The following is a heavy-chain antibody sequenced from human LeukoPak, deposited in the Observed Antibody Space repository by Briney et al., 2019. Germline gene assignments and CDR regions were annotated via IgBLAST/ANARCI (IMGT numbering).Heavy chain of an antibody. Sequence: PGGSLRLSCAASGFTFSNYSMNWVRQAPGKGLEWVSYISSSSSTIYYADSVKGRFTISRDNAKNSLYLQMNSLRAEDTAVYYCARDLGYCSSTSCYNPYWYFDLWGRGTLVTVSS. CDR3: ARDLGYCSSTSCYNPYWYFDL. CDR2: ISSSSSTI. J-gene: IGHJ2*01. V-gene: IGHV3-48*01. CDR1: GFTFSNYS. D-gene: IGHD2-2*02.